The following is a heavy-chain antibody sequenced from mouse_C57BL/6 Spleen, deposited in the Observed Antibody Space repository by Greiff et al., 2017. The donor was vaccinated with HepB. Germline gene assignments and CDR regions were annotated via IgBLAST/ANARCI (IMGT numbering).Heavy chain of an antibody. CDR1: GYTFTSYW. Sequence: VQLQQPGAELVMPGASVKLSCKASGYTFTSYWMHWVKQRPGQGLEWIGEIDPSDSYTNYNQKFKGKSTLTVDKSSSTAYMQLSSLTSEDAAVYYCARGGAHITTVEVRWYFDVWGTGTTVTVSS. CDR3: ARGGAHITTVEVRWYFDV. D-gene: IGHD1-1*01. V-gene: IGHV1-69*01. CDR2: IDPSDSYT. J-gene: IGHJ1*03.